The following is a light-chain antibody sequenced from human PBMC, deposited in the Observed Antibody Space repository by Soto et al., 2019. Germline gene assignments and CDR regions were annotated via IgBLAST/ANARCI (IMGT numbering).Light chain of an antibody. CDR3: AAWDDRLNGPSYV. V-gene: IGLV1-44*01. J-gene: IGLJ1*01. CDR1: TSNIGSNP. CDR2: TNN. Sequence: QSVLTQPPSVSGTPGQTVTISCSGSTSNIGSNPVNWYQQLPGTAPRLLISTNNQRPSGVPDRFSGSRSGTSASLNISGLQSEDEADYYCAAWDDRLNGPSYVFGTGTKVTVL.